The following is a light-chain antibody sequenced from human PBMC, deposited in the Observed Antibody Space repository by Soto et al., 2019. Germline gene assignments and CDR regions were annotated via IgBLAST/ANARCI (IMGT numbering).Light chain of an antibody. Sequence: DIRVTQSPPTLSASVGDRVTVACRSSQTITTWMAWYQQKPGKALKLLVYDASTLQSGVATRFSGSGSGTEFTLIISGLQPEDSATYYCQQYTNTNNPWMFGQGTKVDI. V-gene: IGKV1-5*01. CDR1: QTITTW. CDR2: DAS. CDR3: QQYTNTNNPWM. J-gene: IGKJ1*01.